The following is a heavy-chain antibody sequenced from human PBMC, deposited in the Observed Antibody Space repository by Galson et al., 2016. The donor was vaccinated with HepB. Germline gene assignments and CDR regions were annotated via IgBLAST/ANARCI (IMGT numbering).Heavy chain of an antibody. CDR1: RFTFSNYA. CDR2: ISYDGNHK. Sequence: SLRLSCAASRFTFSNYAMHWVRQAPGKGLAWVAVISYDGNHKYSADSVNGRFTISRDNSRNTLYLQMNSLRAEDTAVYYCARGRTSGGRYFDYWGQGTLVTVSS. D-gene: IGHD3-10*01. CDR3: ARGRTSGGRYFDY. V-gene: IGHV3-30*04. J-gene: IGHJ4*02.